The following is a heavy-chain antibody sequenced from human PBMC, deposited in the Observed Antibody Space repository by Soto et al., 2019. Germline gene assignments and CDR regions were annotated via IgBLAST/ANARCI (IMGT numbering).Heavy chain of an antibody. CDR2: IYHTGNT. CDR1: GASISSGNHF. J-gene: IGHJ5*02. D-gene: IGHD2-15*01. CDR3: ARGRNCAGGTCYPGYWFDP. Sequence: PSETLSLTCSLSGASISSGNHFWTWIRQHPVKGLEWIGYIYHTGNTKYNPSLQSRVSISVDTAKNEFSLRLNSVTAADTALYYCARGRNCAGGTCYPGYWFDPWGQGILVTVS. V-gene: IGHV4-31*03.